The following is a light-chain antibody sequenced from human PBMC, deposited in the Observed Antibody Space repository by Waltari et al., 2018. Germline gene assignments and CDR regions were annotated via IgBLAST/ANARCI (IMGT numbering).Light chain of an antibody. J-gene: IGLJ3*02. CDR1: SSEVGCYNY. V-gene: IGLV2-14*01. CDR3: CSFTSRSTWV. Sequence: QSALTQPASVSWSPGQSIPTSCPGTSSEVGCYNYVSWYQQHPGKVPKLLIFYVSNRPSGVSNRFSGSKSGNTASLTISGLQAEDESDYYCCSFTSRSTWVFGGGTKLTVL. CDR2: YVS.